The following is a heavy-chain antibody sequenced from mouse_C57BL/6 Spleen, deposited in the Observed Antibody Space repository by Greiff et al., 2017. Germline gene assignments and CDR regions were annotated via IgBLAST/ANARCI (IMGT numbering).Heavy chain of an antibody. D-gene: IGHD3-3*01. J-gene: IGHJ1*03. Sequence: QVQLQPGAELVKPGASVKLSCKASGYTFTSYWMQWVKQRPGQCLEWIGGIDPTDSYTNYNQKFEGKATLTVDTSSSTAYMQRSSLTSENSAVYCWARRRADYWYFEVWGTGTTVTVSS. CDR1: GYTFTSYW. V-gene: IGHV1-50*01. CDR2: IDPTDSYT. CDR3: ARRRADYWYFEV.